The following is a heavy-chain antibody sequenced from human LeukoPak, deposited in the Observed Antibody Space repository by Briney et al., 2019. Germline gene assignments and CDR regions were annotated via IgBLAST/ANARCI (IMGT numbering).Heavy chain of an antibody. Sequence: SETLSLTCTVSGGSISSGGYYWSWIRQHPGKGLEWIGYIYYGGSTYYNPSLKSRVTISVDTSKNQFSLKLSSVTAADTAVYYCARGVYSYGHFDYWGQGTLVTVSS. CDR2: IYYGGST. J-gene: IGHJ4*02. CDR3: ARGVYSYGHFDY. V-gene: IGHV4-31*03. CDR1: GGSISSGGYY. D-gene: IGHD5-18*01.